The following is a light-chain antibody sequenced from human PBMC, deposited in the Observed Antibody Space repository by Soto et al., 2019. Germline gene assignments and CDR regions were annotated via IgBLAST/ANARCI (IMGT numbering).Light chain of an antibody. CDR1: SSDVGVYNY. J-gene: IGLJ3*02. V-gene: IGLV2-11*01. CDR3: CSYAGGYTWV. CDR2: DVS. Sequence: QSALTQPRSVSGSPGQSVTISCTGTSSDVGVYNYVSWYQQHPGKAPKLMIYDVSKRPSGVPDRFSGSKSGNTASLTISGLQAEDEADYYCCSYAGGYTWVFGGGTELTVL.